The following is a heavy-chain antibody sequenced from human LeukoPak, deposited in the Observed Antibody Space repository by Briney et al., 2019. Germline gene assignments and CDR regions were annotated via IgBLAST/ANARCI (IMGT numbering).Heavy chain of an antibody. D-gene: IGHD6-13*01. J-gene: IGHJ4*02. CDR1: GFTFTSSA. Sequence: GASVKVSCMASGFTFTSSAMQWVRQARGQRLEWIGWIVVGSGNTNYAQKFQERVTITRDMSTSTAYMELSSLRSEDTAVYYCAARSARAAAGRNYFDYWGQGTLVTVSS. CDR3: AARSARAAAGRNYFDY. CDR2: IVVGSGNT. V-gene: IGHV1-58*02.